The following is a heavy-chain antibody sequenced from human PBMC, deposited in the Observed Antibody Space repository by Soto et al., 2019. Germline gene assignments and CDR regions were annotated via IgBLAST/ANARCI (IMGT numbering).Heavy chain of an antibody. CDR1: GFTISSYA. Sequence: PGGSLRLSCAASGFTISSYAMSWVRQAPGKGLEWVSAISGSGGSTYYADSVKGRFTISRDNSKNTLYLQMNSLRAEDTAVYYCAKVNGSGISLPAYWGQGTLVTVSS. CDR3: AKVNGSGISLPAY. CDR2: ISGSGGST. J-gene: IGHJ4*02. V-gene: IGHV3-23*01. D-gene: IGHD3-10*01.